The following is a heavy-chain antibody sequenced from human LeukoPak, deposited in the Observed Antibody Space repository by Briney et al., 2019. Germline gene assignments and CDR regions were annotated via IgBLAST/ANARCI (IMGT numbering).Heavy chain of an antibody. Sequence: ASVKVSCKASGYTFSSYGISWVRQAPGQGLEWMGWISAYNGNTNYAQKLQGRVTMTTDTSTNTAYMELRSLRSDDTAVYYCARDLPQIPIFGVVISYYFDYWGQGTLVTVSS. J-gene: IGHJ4*02. CDR2: ISAYNGNT. V-gene: IGHV1-18*01. D-gene: IGHD3-3*01. CDR1: GYTFSSYG. CDR3: ARDLPQIPIFGVVISYYFDY.